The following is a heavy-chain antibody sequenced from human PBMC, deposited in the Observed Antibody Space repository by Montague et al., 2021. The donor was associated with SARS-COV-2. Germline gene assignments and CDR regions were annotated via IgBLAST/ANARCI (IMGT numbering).Heavy chain of an antibody. CDR2: ISNSGSTK. CDR3: ARAGEACFYDSYGIDV. D-gene: IGHD2/OR15-2a*01. CDR1: GFIFSSYG. Sequence: SLRLSCAASGFIFSSYGMNWVRQAPGKGLEWVSSISNSGSTKYYADSVKGRFTISRDNAKNSLYLQMSSLRAEDTAVYYCARAGEACFYDSYGIDVWGQGTPVTVSS. J-gene: IGHJ6*02. V-gene: IGHV3-48*03.